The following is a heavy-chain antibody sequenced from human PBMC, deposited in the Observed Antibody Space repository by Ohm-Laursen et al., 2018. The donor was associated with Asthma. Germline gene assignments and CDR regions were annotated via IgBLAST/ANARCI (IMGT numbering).Heavy chain of an antibody. J-gene: IGHJ3*02. Sequence: SLRLSCAASKFTFSNHWMNWVRQAPGKGLEWVANINPDGRETRHVDSVKGRFTISRDNAKDSLSLQMNSLRAEDTAVYYCARESPYHDAFDIWGQGTMVTVSS. D-gene: IGHD2-21*01. CDR2: INPDGRET. CDR1: KFTFSNHW. CDR3: ARESPYHDAFDI. V-gene: IGHV3-7*01.